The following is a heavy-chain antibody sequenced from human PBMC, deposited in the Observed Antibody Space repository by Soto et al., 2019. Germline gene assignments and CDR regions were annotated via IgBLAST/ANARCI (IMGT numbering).Heavy chain of an antibody. J-gene: IGHJ4*02. Sequence: VKVSCKASGLTFTRSAVKWVRQARGQRIEWIGWIVVGSGNTNYAHKFHERVTITRDMSTSTAYMELSSLRSEDTAVYYCAAGMDMYYYDSSGYYWNYWGQGTLVTVSS. CDR2: IVVGSGNT. V-gene: IGHV1-58*01. D-gene: IGHD3-22*01. CDR3: AAGMDMYYYDSSGYYWNY. CDR1: GLTFTRSA.